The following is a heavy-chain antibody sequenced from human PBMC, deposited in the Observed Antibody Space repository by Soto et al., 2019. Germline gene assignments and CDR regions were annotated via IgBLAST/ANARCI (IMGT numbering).Heavy chain of an antibody. CDR3: ARVVPGAEAWFGP. V-gene: IGHV1-18*04. CDR1: GYTFTSYG. J-gene: IGHJ5*02. Sequence: GASVKVSCKASGYTFTSYGISCVRQAPGQGLEWMGWISAYNGNTNYAQKPQGRVSMATDTSTTTAYMELRSLRSDDTAVYYCARVVPGAEAWFGPWGQGTLVTVSS. CDR2: ISAYNGNT. D-gene: IGHD2-2*01.